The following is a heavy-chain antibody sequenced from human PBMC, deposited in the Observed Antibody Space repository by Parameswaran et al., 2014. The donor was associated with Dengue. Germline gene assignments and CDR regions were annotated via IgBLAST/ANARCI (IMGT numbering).Heavy chain of an antibody. D-gene: IGHD4/OR15-4a*01. CDR3: ARLTIPYDMDV. J-gene: IGHJ6*02. V-gene: IGHV1-2*02. Sequence: WVRQAPGQGLEWLGWINPYSGDTKYAQKFQGRITMTRDTSTRTAYMEVARLRSDDTAVYYCARLTIPYDMDVWGQGTTVTVSS. CDR2: INPYSGDT.